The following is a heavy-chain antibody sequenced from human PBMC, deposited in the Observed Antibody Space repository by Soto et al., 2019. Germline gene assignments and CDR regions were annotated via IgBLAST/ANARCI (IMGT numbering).Heavy chain of an antibody. CDR1: GGSLTSYP. D-gene: IGHD3-16*01. CDR3: ARGWGLVS. CDR2: IIPIHGTT. Sequence: QMEQAGAEVRKPGSSVKVSCKPSGGSLTSYPMAWVRQAPGQGFEWMGGIIPIHGTTEYAQKFQGRVTITADESTNRSTLGLTGLTSEATDVYYCARGWGLVSWGQGTLVTVSS. J-gene: IGHJ4*02. V-gene: IGHV1-69*01.